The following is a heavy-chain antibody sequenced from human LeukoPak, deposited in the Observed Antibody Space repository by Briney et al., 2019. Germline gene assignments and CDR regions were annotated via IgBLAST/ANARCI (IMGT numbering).Heavy chain of an antibody. Sequence: VGSLRLSCAVSGITLSNYGMSWVRQAPGKGLEWVAGISGSGGRTNYADSVKGRFTISRDNPKNTLYLQMSSLRAEDTAVYFCAKRGVVIRVILVGFHKEAYYFDSWGQGALVTVSS. J-gene: IGHJ4*02. CDR1: GITLSNYG. V-gene: IGHV3-23*01. D-gene: IGHD3-22*01. CDR2: ISGSGGRT. CDR3: AKRGVVIRVILVGFHKEAYYFDS.